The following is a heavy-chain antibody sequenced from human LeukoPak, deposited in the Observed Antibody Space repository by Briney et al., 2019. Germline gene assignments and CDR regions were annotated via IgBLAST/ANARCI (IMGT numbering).Heavy chain of an antibody. CDR1: GFTFSSYA. CDR2: FSGSGGST. CDR3: ARDGSYGFSYYYYMDV. V-gene: IGHV3-23*01. Sequence: GGSLRLSCAASGFTFSSYAMSWVRQAPGKGLECISGFSGSGGSTYYADSVKGRFTISRDNSKNTLYLQMNSLRAEDTAVYYCARDGSYGFSYYYYMDVWGKGTTVTVSS. D-gene: IGHD5-18*01. J-gene: IGHJ6*03.